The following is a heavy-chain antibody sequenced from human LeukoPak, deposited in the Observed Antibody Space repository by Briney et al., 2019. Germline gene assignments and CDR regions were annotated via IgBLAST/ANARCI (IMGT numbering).Heavy chain of an antibody. CDR3: AKAWELLDYYFDY. Sequence: GGSLRLSCAVSGFTFSNAWMSWVRQAPGKWLEWVSAISGSGGSTYYADSVKGRFTISRDNSKNTLYLQMNSLRAEDTAVYYCAKAWELLDYYFDYWGQGTLVTVSS. V-gene: IGHV3-23*01. CDR1: GFTFSNAW. J-gene: IGHJ4*02. D-gene: IGHD1-26*01. CDR2: ISGSGGST.